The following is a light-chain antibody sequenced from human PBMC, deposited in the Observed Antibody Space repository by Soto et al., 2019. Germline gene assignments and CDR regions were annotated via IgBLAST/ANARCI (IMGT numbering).Light chain of an antibody. CDR2: AAS. J-gene: IGKJ5*01. Sequence: EVVLRQSRCTLSLSPGEQDTLPCRASQSRSSDDLAWYQQQPGQAPRLLIFAASNRATGIPDRFSGSGSGTDFTLTISRLEPEDFAVYYCQHYGTSPGTFGQRTLLEI. V-gene: IGKV3-20*01. CDR1: QSRSSDD. CDR3: QHYGTSPGT.